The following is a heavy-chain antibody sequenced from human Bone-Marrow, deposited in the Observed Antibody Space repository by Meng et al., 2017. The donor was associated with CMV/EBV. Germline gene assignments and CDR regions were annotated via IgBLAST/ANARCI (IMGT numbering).Heavy chain of an antibody. CDR1: GFTFTYYA. CDR2: IWYDASNK. V-gene: IGHV3-33*06. Sequence: GESLKISCATSGFTFTYYAMHWVRQAPGKGLEWVAIIWYDASNKYYADSVKGRFTISRDNSKNTLYLQMNSLRAEDTAVYFCAKARSSSWMDYSMDVWGQGHTVNVSS. J-gene: IGHJ6*02. CDR3: AKARSSSWMDYSMDV. D-gene: IGHD6-6*01.